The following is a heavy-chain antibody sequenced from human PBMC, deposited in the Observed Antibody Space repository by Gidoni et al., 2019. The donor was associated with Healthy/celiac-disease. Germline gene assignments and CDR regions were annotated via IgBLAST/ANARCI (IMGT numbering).Heavy chain of an antibody. D-gene: IGHD6-19*01. J-gene: IGHJ4*02. Sequence: QVQLVESGGGVVQPGRSLRLSCAASGFTFSSYGMHWVRPAPGKGLEWVAVISYDGSNKYYADSVKGRFTSSRDNSKNTLYLQMNSLRAEDTAVYYCAKDVEQWLVRFFDYWGQGTLVTVSS. CDR1: GFTFSSYG. CDR2: ISYDGSNK. CDR3: AKDVEQWLVRFFDY. V-gene: IGHV3-30*18.